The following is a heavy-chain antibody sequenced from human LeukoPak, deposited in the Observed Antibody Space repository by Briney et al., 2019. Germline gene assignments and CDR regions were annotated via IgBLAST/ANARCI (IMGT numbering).Heavy chain of an antibody. CDR3: GREGGNYVYDY. Sequence: GGSLRLSCAASGFTFSNFVTHWVRQAPGKGLEWVASISPDGTNKYYADSVKGRFTVSRDNSKNTLYLQVNSLRADDTAVFYCGREGGNYVYDYWGQGTLVTVSS. D-gene: IGHD4-11*01. J-gene: IGHJ4*02. CDR1: GFTFSNFV. CDR2: ISPDGTNK. V-gene: IGHV3-30-3*01.